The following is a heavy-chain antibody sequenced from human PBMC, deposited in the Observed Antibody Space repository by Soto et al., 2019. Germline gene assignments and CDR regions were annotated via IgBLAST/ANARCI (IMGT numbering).Heavy chain of an antibody. Sequence: GGSLRLSCAASGFTFSSYSMNWVRQAPGKGLEWVSSISSSSSYIYYADSVKGGFTISRDNAKNSLYLQMNSLRAEDRAVYYCARDVWRYSSSSGRDYYYYYGMDVWGQGTTVTVSS. J-gene: IGHJ6*02. CDR2: ISSSSSYI. D-gene: IGHD6-6*01. CDR1: GFTFSSYS. V-gene: IGHV3-21*01. CDR3: ARDVWRYSSSSGRDYYYYYGMDV.